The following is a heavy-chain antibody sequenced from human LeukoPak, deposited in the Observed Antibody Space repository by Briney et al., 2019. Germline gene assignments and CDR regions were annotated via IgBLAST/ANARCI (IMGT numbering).Heavy chain of an antibody. CDR3: ARTLSSGWSFYYYGMDA. J-gene: IGHJ6*02. CDR1: GGSISSYY. Sequence: PSETLSLTCTVSGGSISSYYWSWIRQPPGKGLEWIGYIYYSGSTNYNPSLKSRVTISVDTSKNQFSLKLSSVTAADTAVYYCARTLSSGWSFYYYGMDAWGQGTTVTVSS. CDR2: IYYSGST. V-gene: IGHV4-59*01. D-gene: IGHD6-19*01.